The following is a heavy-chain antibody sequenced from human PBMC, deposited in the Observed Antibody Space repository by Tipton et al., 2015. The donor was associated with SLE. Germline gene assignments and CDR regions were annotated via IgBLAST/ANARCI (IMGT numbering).Heavy chain of an antibody. V-gene: IGHV3-49*03. CDR2: IRSKAYGETT. CDR3: TRDRDHYYDILTGYISPFDY. CDR1: GFTFGDYA. D-gene: IGHD3-9*01. J-gene: IGHJ4*02. Sequence: VQLVQSGGGLVQPGRSLRLSCKASGFTFGDYAMSWFRKAPGKGLEWVGFIRSKAYGETTEYAASVKGRFTISRVDSNSIAYLQMNSLKTGDTGVYFCTRDRDHYYDILTGYISPFDYWAQGTLVTVSS.